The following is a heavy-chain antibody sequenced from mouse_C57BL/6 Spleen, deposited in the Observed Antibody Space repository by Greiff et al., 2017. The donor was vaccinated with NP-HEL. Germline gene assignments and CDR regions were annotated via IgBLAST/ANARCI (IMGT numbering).Heavy chain of an antibody. CDR1: GFTFSSYG. Sequence: EVMLVESGGDLVKPGGSLKLSCAASGFTFSSYGMSWVRQTPDTRLEWVATISSGGSYTYYPDSVKGRFTISRDNAKNTLYLQMSSLKSEDTAMYYCARHVGRYFDYWGQGTTLTVSS. CDR3: ARHVGRYFDY. V-gene: IGHV5-6*01. D-gene: IGHD4-1*01. J-gene: IGHJ2*01. CDR2: ISSGGSYT.